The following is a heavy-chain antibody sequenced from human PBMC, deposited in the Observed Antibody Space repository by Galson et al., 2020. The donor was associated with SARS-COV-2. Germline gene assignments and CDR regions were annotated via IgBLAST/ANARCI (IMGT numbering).Heavy chain of an antibody. Sequence: GESLKISCAASGFTFSSYAMHWVRQAPGKGLEWVAVISYDGSNKYYADSVKGRFTISRDNSKNTLYLQMNSLRAEDTAVYYCARDRSDSYGPLAFDYWGQGTLVTVSS. V-gene: IGHV3-30*04. CDR2: ISYDGSNK. J-gene: IGHJ4*02. CDR3: ARDRSDSYGPLAFDY. CDR1: GFTFSSYA. D-gene: IGHD5-18*01.